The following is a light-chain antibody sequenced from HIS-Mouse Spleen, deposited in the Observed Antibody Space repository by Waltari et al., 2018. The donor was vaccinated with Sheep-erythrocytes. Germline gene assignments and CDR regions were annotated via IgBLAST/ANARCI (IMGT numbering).Light chain of an antibody. Sequence: QSVLTQPPSASGTPGQRVTISCSGSSSNIGSNTVNWYQQLPGTAPKLLIYNNNRLPSGVPARFSGSKSGTSASLAISGLQSEDEADYYCAAWDDSLNGVVFGGGTKLTVL. CDR2: NNN. CDR1: SSNIGSNT. J-gene: IGLJ2*01. V-gene: IGLV1-44*01. CDR3: AAWDDSLNGVV.